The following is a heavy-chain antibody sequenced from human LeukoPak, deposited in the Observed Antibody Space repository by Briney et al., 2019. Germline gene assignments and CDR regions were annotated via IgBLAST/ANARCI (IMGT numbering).Heavy chain of an antibody. CDR2: IIPIFGTA. CDR3: ARARSSSQPIDY. V-gene: IGHV1-69*05. D-gene: IGHD6-13*01. J-gene: IGHJ4*02. Sequence: SVKVSCKASGGTFSSYAISWVRQAPGQGLEWMGGIIPIFGTANYAQKFQGRVTITTDESTSTAYMELRSLRSDDTAVYYCARARSSSQPIDYWGQGTLVTVSS. CDR1: GGTFSSYA.